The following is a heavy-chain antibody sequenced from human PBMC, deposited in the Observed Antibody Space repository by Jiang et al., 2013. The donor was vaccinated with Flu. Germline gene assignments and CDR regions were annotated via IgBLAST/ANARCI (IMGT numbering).Heavy chain of an antibody. D-gene: IGHD3-10*01. CDR2: IYPGDSDT. J-gene: IGHJ4*02. CDR3: ARHQRYYGSGSYKGAADY. Sequence: MGIIYPGDSDTRYSPSFQGQVTISADKSISTAYLQWSSLKASDTAMYYCARHQRYYGSGSYKGAADYWGQGTLVTVSS. V-gene: IGHV5-51*01.